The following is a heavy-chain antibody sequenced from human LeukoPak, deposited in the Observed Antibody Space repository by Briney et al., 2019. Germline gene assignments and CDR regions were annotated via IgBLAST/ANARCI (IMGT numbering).Heavy chain of an antibody. J-gene: IGHJ4*02. D-gene: IGHD3-10*01. CDR1: GFTFGDYA. CDR2: IRSKAYGGTT. Sequence: GGSLRLSCTASGFTFGDYAMSWVRQAPGKGLEWVGFIRSKAYGGTTEYAASVKGRFTISRDDSKSIAYLQMNSLKTEDTAVYYCTRDVMGRGGYFDYWGQGTLVTVSS. CDR3: TRDVMGRGGYFDY. V-gene: IGHV3-49*04.